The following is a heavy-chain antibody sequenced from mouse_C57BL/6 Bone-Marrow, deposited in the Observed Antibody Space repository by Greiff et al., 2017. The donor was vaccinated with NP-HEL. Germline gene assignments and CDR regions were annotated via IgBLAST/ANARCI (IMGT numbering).Heavy chain of an antibody. D-gene: IGHD1-1*01. J-gene: IGHJ4*01. V-gene: IGHV2-2*01. Sequence: VKLVESGPGLVQPSQSLSITCTVSGFSLTSYGVHWVRQSPGKGLEWLGVIWSGGSTDYNAAFISRLSISKDNSKSQVFFKMNSLQADDTAIYYCARSGAVVGYYYAMDYWGQGTSVTVSS. CDR1: GFSLTSYG. CDR2: IWSGGST. CDR3: ARSGAVVGYYYAMDY.